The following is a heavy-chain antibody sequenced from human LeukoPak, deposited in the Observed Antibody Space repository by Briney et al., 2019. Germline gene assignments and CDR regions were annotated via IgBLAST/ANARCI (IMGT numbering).Heavy chain of an antibody. CDR2: IYSGGST. CDR1: GFTVSSHY. J-gene: IGHJ4*02. Sequence: PGGSLRLSCAASGFTVSSHYMTWVRQAPGKGPEWVSVIYSGGSTYYADSVKGRFTISRDNSKNTLYLQMNSLRVEDTAVYYCARGPSSSSWDWGQGTLVTVSS. CDR3: ARGPSSSSWD. V-gene: IGHV3-53*01. D-gene: IGHD6-13*01.